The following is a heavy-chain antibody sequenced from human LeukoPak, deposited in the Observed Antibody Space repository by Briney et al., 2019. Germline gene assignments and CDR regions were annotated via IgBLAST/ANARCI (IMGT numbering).Heavy chain of an antibody. J-gene: IGHJ4*02. CDR3: AKSHGYVVVTAIQNY. CDR1: GFTFSSYA. Sequence: PGGSLTLSCAASGFTFSSYAMSSVRQAPGKWLECVSAISGSGGSTYYADYVKGRFTISRDNSKNTLYLQMNSLRAEDTAVYYCAKSHGYVVVTAIQNYWGQRTLVTVSS. D-gene: IGHD2-21*02. CDR2: ISGSGGST. V-gene: IGHV3-23*01.